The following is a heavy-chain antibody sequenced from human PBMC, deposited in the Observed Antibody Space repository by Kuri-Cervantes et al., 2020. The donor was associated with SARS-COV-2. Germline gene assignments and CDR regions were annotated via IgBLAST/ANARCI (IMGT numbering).Heavy chain of an antibody. CDR1: GYTFTNYG. Sequence: ASVKVSCKASGYTFTNYGISWVRQAPGQGLEWMGWISAYNGNTNYAQKLQGRVTMTTDTSTSTAYMELRSLRSYDTAVYYCASPHLEDDYDRSGYYRGWYFDLWGLGTLVTVSS. J-gene: IGHJ2*01. D-gene: IGHD3-22*01. V-gene: IGHV1-18*01. CDR2: ISAYNGNT. CDR3: ASPHLEDDYDRSGYYRGWYFDL.